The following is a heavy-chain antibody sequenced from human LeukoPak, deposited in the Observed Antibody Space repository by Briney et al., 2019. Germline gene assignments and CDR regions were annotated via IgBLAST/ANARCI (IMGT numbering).Heavy chain of an antibody. Sequence: GASVTVSCKASGYTFSNFDINWVRQATGQGLEWMGWMNPHSGNTGYSQKFQGRVTITKNSSISTAYMELSSLTSEDTAVYYCAREGARSSDTSGSYPLDYWGQGTLVTVSS. J-gene: IGHJ4*02. CDR3: AREGARSSDTSGSYPLDY. CDR1: GYTFSNFD. D-gene: IGHD1-26*01. V-gene: IGHV1-8*03. CDR2: MNPHSGNT.